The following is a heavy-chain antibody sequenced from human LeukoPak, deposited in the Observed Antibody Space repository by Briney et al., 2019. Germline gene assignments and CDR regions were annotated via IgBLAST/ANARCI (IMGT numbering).Heavy chain of an antibody. D-gene: IGHD5-18*01. CDR2: VYYSGST. CDR3: AREGTRGYSYGSTGGFDY. J-gene: IGHJ4*02. Sequence: SETLSLTCTVSGGSISSSSYYWGWIRQPPGKGLEWIGSVYYSGSTYYNPSLKSRVTISVDTSKNQFSLKLSSVTAADTAVYYCAREGTRGYSYGSTGGFDYWGQGTLVTVSS. V-gene: IGHV4-39*07. CDR1: GGSISSSSYY.